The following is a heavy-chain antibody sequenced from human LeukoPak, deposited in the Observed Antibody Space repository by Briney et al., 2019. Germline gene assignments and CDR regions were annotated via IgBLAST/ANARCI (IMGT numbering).Heavy chain of an antibody. CDR1: GFTSSSYG. CDR3: AKDSGGRYCSSTSWTFDY. D-gene: IGHD2-2*01. Sequence: SGGSLRLSCAASGFTSSSYGMHWVRQAPGKGLEWVAVISYDGSNKYYADSVKGRFTISRDNSKNTLYLQMNSLRAEDTAVYYCAKDSGGRYCSSTSWTFDYWGQGTLVTVSS. J-gene: IGHJ4*02. CDR2: ISYDGSNK. V-gene: IGHV3-30*18.